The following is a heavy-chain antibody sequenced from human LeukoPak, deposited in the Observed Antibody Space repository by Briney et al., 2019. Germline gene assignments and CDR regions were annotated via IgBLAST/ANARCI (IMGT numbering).Heavy chain of an antibody. V-gene: IGHV3-23*01. Sequence: WVSLSFSSSASGFTFSSFAMSWVGQAPGHGLEWVSAISGSGGSTYYADSVKGRFTISRDNSTTTMYLQMNSLRAEDTAVYYCAKQAGSSGWYGPLDYWGQGTLVTVSS. CDR3: AKQAGSSGWYGPLDY. CDR1: GFTFSSFA. J-gene: IGHJ4*02. D-gene: IGHD6-19*01. CDR2: ISGSGGST.